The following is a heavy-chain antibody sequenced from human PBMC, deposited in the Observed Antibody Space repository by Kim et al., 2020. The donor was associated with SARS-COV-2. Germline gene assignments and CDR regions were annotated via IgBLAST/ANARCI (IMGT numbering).Heavy chain of an antibody. J-gene: IGHJ4*02. Sequence: ADSLKGRLTNSRDNSKNTRYRQMNSRRPEDTAVYYCAKDQYYYGSGSYPDYWGQGTLVTVSS. D-gene: IGHD3-10*01. CDR3: AKDQYYYGSGSYPDY. V-gene: IGHV3-30*02.